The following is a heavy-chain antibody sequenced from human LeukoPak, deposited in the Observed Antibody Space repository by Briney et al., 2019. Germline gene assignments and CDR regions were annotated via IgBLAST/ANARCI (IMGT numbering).Heavy chain of an antibody. J-gene: IGHJ4*02. CDR2: IKQDGSVK. V-gene: IGHV3-7*01. CDR1: GFPFISYG. CDR3: ARGHSGDWAL. D-gene: IGHD2-21*02. Sequence: GGSLRLSFPASGFPFISYGMSWVRQAPGKGLEWVANIKQDGSVKYYVDSVQGRFTISRDNVKSSLYLYMNSLRADDTAVYYCARGHSGDWALGGQGTLVTVSS.